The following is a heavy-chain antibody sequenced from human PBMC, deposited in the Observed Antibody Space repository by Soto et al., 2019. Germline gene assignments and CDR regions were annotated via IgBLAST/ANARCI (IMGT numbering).Heavy chain of an antibody. CDR1: GFTFSSYA. D-gene: IGHD5-18*01. J-gene: IGHJ6*02. Sequence: GVSRGLSGAASGFTFSSYAMHWVRQAPGKGLEWVAVISYDGSNEYYADSVKGRFTISRDNSKNTLYLQMNSLRAEDTAVYYCARDYSYGYYYYGMDVWGQGTTVTVSS. CDR2: ISYDGSNE. V-gene: IGHV3-30-3*01. CDR3: ARDYSYGYYYYGMDV.